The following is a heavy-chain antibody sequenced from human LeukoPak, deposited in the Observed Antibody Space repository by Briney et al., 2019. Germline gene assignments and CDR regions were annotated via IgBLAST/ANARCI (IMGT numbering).Heavy chain of an antibody. J-gene: IGHJ1*01. CDR2: ISSKGGNT. CDR3: AKPPWFGEYGTYYFQH. V-gene: IGHV3-64D*09. CDR1: GFTFSSYA. D-gene: IGHD3-10*01. Sequence: GGPLRLPCSASGFTFSSYAMHWVRQAPGKGLESVSAISSKGGNTYYADSVKGRFTTSRDTSKNTLYLQMSSLRAEDTAVYYCAKPPWFGEYGTYYFQHWGQGTLVTVSS.